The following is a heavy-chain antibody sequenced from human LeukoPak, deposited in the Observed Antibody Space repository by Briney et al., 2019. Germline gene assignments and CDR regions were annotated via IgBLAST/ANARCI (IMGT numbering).Heavy chain of an antibody. V-gene: IGHV4-4*07. CDR3: ARGRYYGSGSYFGY. CDR2: IYTSAGT. CDR1: GGSISSYY. D-gene: IGHD3-10*01. J-gene: IGHJ4*02. Sequence: PSETLSLTCTVSGGSISSYYWSWIRQPAGKGLEWIGRIYTSAGTNYNPSLKSRVTLSVDASKNQFSLKLTSVTAADTAVYYCARGRYYGSGSYFGYWGQGTLVTVSS.